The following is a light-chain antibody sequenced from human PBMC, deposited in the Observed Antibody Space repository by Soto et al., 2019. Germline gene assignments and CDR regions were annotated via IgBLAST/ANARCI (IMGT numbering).Light chain of an antibody. CDR1: QSVSSSY. J-gene: IGKJ1*01. CDR3: QQYVTSSPRT. Sequence: VMTQSPGTLSFSPGERVTLSFRASQSVSSSYLAWYQQKPGQAPRLLIYAASTRATDVPDRFSGSGSGTDFTLTITRLEPEDFAVYYCQQYVTSSPRTFGQGTKVDIK. V-gene: IGKV3-20*01. CDR2: AAS.